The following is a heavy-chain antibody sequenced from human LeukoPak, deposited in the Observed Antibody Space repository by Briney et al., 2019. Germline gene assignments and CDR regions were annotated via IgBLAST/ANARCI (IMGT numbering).Heavy chain of an antibody. CDR1: GFTFSSYA. CDR3: ARGQVGNQLLPLNYYYYYMDV. D-gene: IGHD2-2*01. J-gene: IGHJ6*03. V-gene: IGHV3-23*01. CDR2: ISGSGGST. Sequence: GGSLRLSCAASGFTFSSYAMSWVRQAPGKGLEWVSAISGSGGSTYYADSVKGRFTISRDNSKNTLYLQMNSLRAEDTAVYYCARGQVGNQLLPLNYYYYYMDVWGKGTTVTVSS.